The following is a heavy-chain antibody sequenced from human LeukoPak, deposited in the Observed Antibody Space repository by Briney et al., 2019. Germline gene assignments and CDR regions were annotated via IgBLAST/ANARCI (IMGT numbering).Heavy chain of an antibody. Sequence: GESLKISCKGSGYSFTSYWISWVCQMPGKGLEWMGMIDPSDSYTNYSPSFQGHVTISADKSISTAYLQWSSLKVSDTAIYFCARPTTSSRYVPDYWGQGTLVTVSS. CDR2: IDPSDSYT. V-gene: IGHV5-10-1*01. CDR3: ARPTTSSRYVPDY. CDR1: GYSFTSYW. J-gene: IGHJ4*02. D-gene: IGHD2-2*01.